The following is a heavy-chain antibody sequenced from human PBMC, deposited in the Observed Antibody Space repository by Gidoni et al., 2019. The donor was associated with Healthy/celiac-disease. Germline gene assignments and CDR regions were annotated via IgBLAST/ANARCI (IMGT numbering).Heavy chain of an antibody. Sequence: ELQLVQSGAEVKTPGVSLRISCKGSGYRFTRYWISWVRQMPGKGLEWMGRIDPSDSYTNYSPSFQGHVTISADKSISTAYLQWSSLKASDTAMYYCARQGSSWANYYYYMDVWGKGTTVTVSS. V-gene: IGHV5-10-1*03. D-gene: IGHD6-13*01. J-gene: IGHJ6*03. CDR3: ARQGSSWANYYYYMDV. CDR2: IDPSDSYT. CDR1: GYRFTRYW.